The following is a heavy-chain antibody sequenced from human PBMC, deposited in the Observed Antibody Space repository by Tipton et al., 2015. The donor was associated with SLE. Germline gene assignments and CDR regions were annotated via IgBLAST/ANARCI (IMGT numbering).Heavy chain of an antibody. J-gene: IGHJ4*02. CDR2: IYTGGNT. CDR3: VVCSPSSCAYFDY. CDR1: GGSISSHF. V-gene: IGHV4-4*07. Sequence: TLSLTCTVSGGSISSHFWSWIRQPAGQGLEWIGRIYTGGNTKYNPSLESRVTLSADASKAQFSLKLTSVTAADTAVYYCVVCSPSSCAYFDYWGQGRLVTVSS. D-gene: IGHD2-2*01.